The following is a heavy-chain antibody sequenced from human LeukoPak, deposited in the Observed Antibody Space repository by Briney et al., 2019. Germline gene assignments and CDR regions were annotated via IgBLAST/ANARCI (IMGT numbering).Heavy chain of an antibody. J-gene: IGHJ6*04. Sequence: PVKVSCKASERTFSRYAISWVRQAPGQGLEGMGGIVPFFGTANYAQKFQARVTITANKSTSTANMELSSLRSEDTAVYYGAKRDYYYYGMDVWGKGTTVTVSS. CDR2: IVPFFGTA. CDR3: AKRDYYYYGMDV. CDR1: ERTFSRYA. V-gene: IGHV1-69*06.